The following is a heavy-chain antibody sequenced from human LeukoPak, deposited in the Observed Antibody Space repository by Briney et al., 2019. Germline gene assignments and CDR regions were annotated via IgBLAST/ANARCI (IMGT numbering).Heavy chain of an antibody. CDR3: ARERLGELSDAFDI. Sequence: KPSETLSLTCTVSGGSISSYYWSWIRQPPGKGLEWIGYIYYSGGTNYNPSLKSRVTIPVDTSKNQFSLKLSSVTAADTAVYHCARERLGELSDAFDIWGQGTMVTVSS. D-gene: IGHD3-16*02. CDR2: IYYSGGT. V-gene: IGHV4-59*01. J-gene: IGHJ3*02. CDR1: GGSISSYY.